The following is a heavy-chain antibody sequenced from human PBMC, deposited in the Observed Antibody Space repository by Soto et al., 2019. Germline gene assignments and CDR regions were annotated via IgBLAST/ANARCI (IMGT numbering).Heavy chain of an antibody. CDR1: GFTFDDYA. CDR3: AKDMGSCSSTSCYALSFDY. V-gene: IGHV3-9*01. J-gene: IGHJ4*02. D-gene: IGHD2-2*01. Sequence: EVQLVESGGGLVQPGRSLRLSCAASGFTFDDYAMHWVRQAPGKGLEWVSGISWNSGSIGYADSVKGRFTISRDNAKNSLYLQMNRLRAEDTALYYCAKDMGSCSSTSCYALSFDYWGQGTLVTVSS. CDR2: ISWNSGSI.